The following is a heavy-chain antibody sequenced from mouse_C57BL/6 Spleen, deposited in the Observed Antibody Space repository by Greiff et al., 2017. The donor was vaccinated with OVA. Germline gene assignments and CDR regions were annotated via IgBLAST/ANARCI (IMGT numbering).Heavy chain of an antibody. CDR2: INPYNGGT. V-gene: IGHV1-19*01. D-gene: IGHD1-1*01. CDR3: ARRSSSYFDY. Sequence: EVQRVESGPVLVKPGASVKMSCKASGYTFTDYYMNWVKQSHGKSLEWIGVINPYNGGTSYNQKFKGKATLTVDKSSSTAYMELNSLTSEDSAVYYCARRSSSYFDYWGQGTTLTVSS. CDR1: GYTFTDYY. J-gene: IGHJ2*01.